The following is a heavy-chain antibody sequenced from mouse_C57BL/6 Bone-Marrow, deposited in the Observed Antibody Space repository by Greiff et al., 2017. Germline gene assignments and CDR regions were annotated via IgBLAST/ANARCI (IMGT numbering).Heavy chain of an antibody. D-gene: IGHD1-1*01. CDR2: IDPEDGDT. Sequence: VQLQQSGAELVRPGASVKLSCTASGFNIKDYYMHWVKQRPEQGLEWIGRIDPEDGDTEYAPKFQGKATMTADTSSNTAYLQLSSLTSEDTAGYYCTTAAFYGSGPSYFDYWGQGTTLTVSS. CDR1: GFNIKDYY. V-gene: IGHV14-1*01. J-gene: IGHJ2*01. CDR3: TTAAFYGSGPSYFDY.